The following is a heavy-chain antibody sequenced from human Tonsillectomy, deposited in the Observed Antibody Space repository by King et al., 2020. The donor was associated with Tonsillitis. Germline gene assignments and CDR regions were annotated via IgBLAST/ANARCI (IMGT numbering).Heavy chain of an antibody. CDR2: ISSSNSYI. CDR1: GFTFSSYG. V-gene: IGHV3-21*01. D-gene: IGHD3-10*01. Sequence: VQLVESGGGLVKPGGSLRLSCAASGFTFSSYGMNWVRQAPGKGLEWASSISSSNSYIYYADSVKGRFTISRDNAKNSLYLQMNSLRAEDTAVYYCARDPTMVPYYYYYYMDVWGKGTTVTVSS. J-gene: IGHJ6*03. CDR3: ARDPTMVPYYYYYYMDV.